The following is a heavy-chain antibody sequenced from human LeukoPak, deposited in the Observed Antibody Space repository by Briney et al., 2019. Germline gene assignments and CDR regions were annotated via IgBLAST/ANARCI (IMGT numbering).Heavy chain of an antibody. CDR2: VTGNGDTT. CDR3: ARNAADCTTSACYDS. D-gene: IGHD2-8*01. J-gene: IGHJ4*02. Sequence: AGGSLRLSCAASGFTVRNYAITWVRQAPGKGLEWVSVVTGNGDTTYYADSLKGRFTISRDNSRNTLYLQMNSLRAEDTAVYHCARNAADCTTSACYDSWGQGTLVTVSS. V-gene: IGHV3-23*01. CDR1: GFTVRNYA.